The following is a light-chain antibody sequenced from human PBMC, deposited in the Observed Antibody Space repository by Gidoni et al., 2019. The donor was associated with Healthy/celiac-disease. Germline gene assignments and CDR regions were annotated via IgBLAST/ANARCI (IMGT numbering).Light chain of an antibody. Sequence: ERATINCKSSQSVLYSSNNKNYLAWYQQKPGQPPKLLIYWASTRESGVPDRFSGSGSGTDFTLPISSLQAEDVAFYYCQQYYSTPRTFGGGTKVEIK. CDR1: QSVLYSSNNKNY. J-gene: IGKJ4*01. CDR2: WAS. V-gene: IGKV4-1*01. CDR3: QQYYSTPRT.